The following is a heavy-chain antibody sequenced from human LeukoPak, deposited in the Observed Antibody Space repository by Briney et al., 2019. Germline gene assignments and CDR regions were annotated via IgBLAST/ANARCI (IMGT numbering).Heavy chain of an antibody. CDR1: GGSFSGYY. J-gene: IGHJ6*03. V-gene: IGHV4-34*01. CDR2: INHSGST. Sequence: SETLSLTCAVYGGSFSGYYWSWIRQPPGKGLEWIGEINHSGSTNYNPSLKSRVTISVDTSKNQFSLKLSSVTAADTAVYYCARGTRGYGYGNYYYYMDVWGKGTTVTVSS. CDR3: ARGTRGYGYGNYYYYMDV. D-gene: IGHD5-18*01.